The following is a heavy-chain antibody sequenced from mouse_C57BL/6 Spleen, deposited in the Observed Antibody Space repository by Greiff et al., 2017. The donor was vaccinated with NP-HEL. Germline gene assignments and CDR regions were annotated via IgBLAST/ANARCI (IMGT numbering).Heavy chain of an antibody. Sequence: VQLQQSDAELVKPGASVKISCKVSGYTFTDHTIHWMKQRPEQGLEWIGYIYPRDGSTKYNEKFKGKATLTADKSSSTAYMQLNRLTSDDSAVYFCARYDYDYDAYAMDYWGQGTSVTVSS. D-gene: IGHD2-4*01. J-gene: IGHJ4*01. CDR3: ARYDYDYDAYAMDY. CDR1: GYTFTDHT. CDR2: IYPRDGST. V-gene: IGHV1-78*01.